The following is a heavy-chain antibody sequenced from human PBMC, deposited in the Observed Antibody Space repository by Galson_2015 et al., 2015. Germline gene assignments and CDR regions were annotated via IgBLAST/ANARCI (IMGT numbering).Heavy chain of an antibody. D-gene: IGHD2-21*02. CDR3: ARSFVVTAIPFDL. J-gene: IGHJ2*01. CDR1: GFTFSDYY. CDR2: ISSSGSTI. V-gene: IGHV3-11*01. Sequence: SLRLSCAASGFTFSDYYMSWIRQAPGKGLEWVSYISSSGSTIYYADSVKGRFTISRGNAKNSLYLQMNSLRAEDTAVYYCARSFVVTAIPFDLGGRGPLVTVSS.